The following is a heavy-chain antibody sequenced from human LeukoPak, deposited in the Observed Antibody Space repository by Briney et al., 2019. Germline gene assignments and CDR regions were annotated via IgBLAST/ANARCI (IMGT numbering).Heavy chain of an antibody. CDR1: GGSISSYY. Sequence: SETLSLTCTVSGGSISSYYWSWIRQPPGKGQEWIGYIYYSGSTNYNPSLKSRVTISVDTSKNQFSLKLSSVTAADTAVYYCARGGYGAAAYTDYWGQGTLVTVSS. CDR2: IYYSGST. J-gene: IGHJ4*02. CDR3: ARGGYGAAAYTDY. V-gene: IGHV4-59*01. D-gene: IGHD6-13*01.